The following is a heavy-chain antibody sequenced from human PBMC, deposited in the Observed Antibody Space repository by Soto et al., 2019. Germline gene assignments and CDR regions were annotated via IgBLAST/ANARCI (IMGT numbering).Heavy chain of an antibody. Sequence: GASVKVSCKASGGTFSSYAISWVRQAPGQGLEWMGGIIPIFGTANYAQKFQGRVTITADESTSTAYMELSSLRSEDTAVYYCARGAQSLRITMIVVEPFHYWGQGTLVTVSS. D-gene: IGHD3-22*01. J-gene: IGHJ4*02. CDR2: IIPIFGTA. V-gene: IGHV1-69*13. CDR3: ARGAQSLRITMIVVEPFHY. CDR1: GGTFSSYA.